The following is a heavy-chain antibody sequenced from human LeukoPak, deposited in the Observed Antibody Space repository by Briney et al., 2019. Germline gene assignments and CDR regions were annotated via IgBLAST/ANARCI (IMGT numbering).Heavy chain of an antibody. D-gene: IGHD1-26*01. Sequence: GGSLRLSCAASGFTFSSYAMSWVRQAPGKGLEWVSAISGSGGSTYYADSVKGRFTISRDNSKSTLYLQMNSLRAEDTAVYYCAKVGWELLTYFDYWGQGTLVTVSS. J-gene: IGHJ4*02. V-gene: IGHV3-23*01. CDR1: GFTFSSYA. CDR2: ISGSGGST. CDR3: AKVGWELLTYFDY.